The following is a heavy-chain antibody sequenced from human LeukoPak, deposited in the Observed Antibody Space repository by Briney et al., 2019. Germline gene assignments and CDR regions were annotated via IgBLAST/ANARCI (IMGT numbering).Heavy chain of an antibody. D-gene: IGHD1-1*01. Sequence: GGSLRLSCAASGFTFSSYAMHWVRQAPGKGLEWVAVISYDGSNKYYADSVKGRFTISRDNSKNTLYLQMNSLRAEDTAVYYCARDRYNWNDEHDAFDIWGQGTMVTVSS. CDR2: ISYDGSNK. V-gene: IGHV3-30-3*01. CDR1: GFTFSSYA. CDR3: ARDRYNWNDEHDAFDI. J-gene: IGHJ3*02.